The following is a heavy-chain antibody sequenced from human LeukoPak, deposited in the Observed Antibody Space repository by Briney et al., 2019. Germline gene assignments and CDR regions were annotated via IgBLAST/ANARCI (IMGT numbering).Heavy chain of an antibody. CDR2: IKSDGST. J-gene: IGHJ1*01. V-gene: IGHV3-74*01. CDR1: GSTSSSYW. Sequence: PGASLRLSCAACGSTSSSYWMHCVRQAAGKGLVWVSRIKSDGSTNYADSVKGRFTISRDNAKNTVYLQMNSLRTEDTGVYYCARAPSEIGGYYPEYFRHWGQGTLVTVSS. CDR3: ARAPSEIGGYYPEYFRH. D-gene: IGHD3-22*01.